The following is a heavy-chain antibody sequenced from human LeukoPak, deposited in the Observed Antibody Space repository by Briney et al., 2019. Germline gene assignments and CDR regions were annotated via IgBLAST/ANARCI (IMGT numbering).Heavy chain of an antibody. Sequence: PGGSLRLSCAASGFTVSSNYMSWVRQAPGKGLEWVSAIYSGGSTYYADSVKGRFTISRDNSKNTLYLQMNSLRAEDTAVYYCARENDSSGYYYDYWGQGTLVTVSS. D-gene: IGHD3-22*01. CDR2: IYSGGST. CDR3: ARENDSSGYYYDY. CDR1: GFTVSSNY. J-gene: IGHJ4*02. V-gene: IGHV3-53*01.